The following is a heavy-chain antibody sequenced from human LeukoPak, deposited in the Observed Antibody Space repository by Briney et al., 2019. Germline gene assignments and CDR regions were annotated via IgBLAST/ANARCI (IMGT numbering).Heavy chain of an antibody. J-gene: IGHJ4*02. Sequence: ASVKASCKASGYTFTSYDFNWVRQATGQRPEWMGWMSPNSGDTGYAQKFQDRVTMTRNTSISTAYMELSSLRSDDTAVYCCARGPPTWGYDYWGPGTLVTVSS. D-gene: IGHD7-27*01. CDR3: ARGPPTWGYDY. CDR1: GYTFTSYD. CDR2: MSPNSGDT. V-gene: IGHV1-8*01.